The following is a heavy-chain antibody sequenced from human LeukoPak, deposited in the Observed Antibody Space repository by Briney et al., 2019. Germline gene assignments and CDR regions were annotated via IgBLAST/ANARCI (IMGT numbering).Heavy chain of an antibody. CDR2: FDPEDGET. V-gene: IGHV1-24*01. CDR3: ATVRVRSYDFWSGYYTGVY. CDR1: GYTLTELS. D-gene: IGHD3-3*01. Sequence: ASVKVSCKVSGYTLTELSMHWVRQAPGKGLEWMGGFDPEDGETIYAQKFQGRVTMTEDTSTDTAYMELSSLRSEDTAVYYCATVRVRSYDFWSGYYTGVYWGQGTLVTVSS. J-gene: IGHJ4*02.